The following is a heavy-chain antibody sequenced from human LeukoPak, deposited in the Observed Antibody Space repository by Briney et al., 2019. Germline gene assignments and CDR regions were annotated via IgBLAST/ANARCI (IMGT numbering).Heavy chain of an antibody. Sequence: GGSLRLSCVASGFTFSSHAMAWVRQAPGKGLEWGSAIGGRGGSTYYADSVKGRFTISRDNSKNTLYLQMNSLRAEDTALYYCARDPGVVAFHYFDFWGQGTLVTVSS. D-gene: IGHD3-3*01. J-gene: IGHJ4*02. CDR3: ARDPGVVAFHYFDF. CDR1: GFTFSSHA. V-gene: IGHV3-23*01. CDR2: IGGRGGST.